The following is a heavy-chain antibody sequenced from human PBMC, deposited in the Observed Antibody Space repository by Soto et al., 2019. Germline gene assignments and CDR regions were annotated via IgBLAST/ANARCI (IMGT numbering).Heavy chain of an antibody. V-gene: IGHV4-30-2*01. J-gene: IGHJ5*02. CDR2: IYHSGST. CDR3: ARRPHWFDP. CDR1: GGSISSGGYS. Sequence: SETLSLTCAVSGGSISSGGYSWSWIRQPPGKGLEWIGYIYHSGSTYYNPSLKSRVTISVDRSKNQFSLKLSSVTAADTAVYYCARRPHWFDPWGQGTLVTVSS.